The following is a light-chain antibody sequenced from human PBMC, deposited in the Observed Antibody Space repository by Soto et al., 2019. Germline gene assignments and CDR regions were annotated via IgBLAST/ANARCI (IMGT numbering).Light chain of an antibody. CDR1: SSDVGNY. Sequence: QSALTQPASVSGSPGQSITISCTGTSSDVGNYVSWYQQHPGKAPKLMIHDVSDRPSGVSNRFSGSRSGNTASLTISGHQSEDEADYYRSSYTSTITVLFGGGTKLTVL. J-gene: IGLJ2*01. CDR2: DVS. CDR3: SSYTSTITVL. V-gene: IGLV2-14*03.